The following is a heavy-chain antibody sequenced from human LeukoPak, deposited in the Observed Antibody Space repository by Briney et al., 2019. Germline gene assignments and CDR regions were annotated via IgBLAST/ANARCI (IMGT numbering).Heavy chain of an antibody. J-gene: IGHJ4*02. V-gene: IGHV4-4*07. CDR3: ARANPPGAFDY. CDR1: GGSISTYY. Sequence: SETLSLTCTVSGGSISTYYWSWIRQPAGKGLEWIGRIYNTGTTNRNPSLKNRVTMSVDTSKNQFSLKLSSVTAADTAVYYCARANPPGAFDYWGQGTLVTVSS. CDR2: IYNTGTT.